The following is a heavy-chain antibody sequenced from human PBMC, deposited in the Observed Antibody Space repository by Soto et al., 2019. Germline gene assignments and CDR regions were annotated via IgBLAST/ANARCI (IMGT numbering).Heavy chain of an antibody. J-gene: IGHJ3*01. CDR1: GFTFGAYW. D-gene: IGHD1-26*01. V-gene: IGHV3-7*01. Sequence: PGGSLRLSCGAPGFTFGAYWMSWVRQAPGKGLEWVANMKEDGGEINYVDSVKGRFTISRDNAQKSLYLQMNSLRVEDTAVYYCARDRGYSTFDFWGQGTLVTVSS. CDR2: MKEDGGEI. CDR3: ARDRGYSTFDF.